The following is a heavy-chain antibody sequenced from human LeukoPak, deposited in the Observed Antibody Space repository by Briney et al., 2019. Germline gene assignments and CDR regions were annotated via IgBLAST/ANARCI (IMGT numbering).Heavy chain of an antibody. CDR3: ARSSSWYGTCGF. D-gene: IGHD6-13*01. Sequence: ASVKVSCKASGGTFSSYAISWVRQAPGQGLEWMGRIIPILGIANYAQKFQGRVTITADKSTSTAYMELSSLRSEDTAVYYCARSSSWYGTCGFWGQGTLVTVSS. CDR2: IIPILGIA. J-gene: IGHJ4*02. CDR1: GGTFSSYA. V-gene: IGHV1-69*04.